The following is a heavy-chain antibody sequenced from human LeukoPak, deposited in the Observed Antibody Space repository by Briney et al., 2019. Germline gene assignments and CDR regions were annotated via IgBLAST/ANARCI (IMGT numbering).Heavy chain of an antibody. V-gene: IGHV3-30*18. CDR3: AKEETIYSYGYRYYFDY. D-gene: IGHD5-18*01. CDR1: GFTFSSYG. CDR2: ISYDGSNK. Sequence: GGSLRLSCAASGFTFSSYGMHWVRQAPGKGLEWVAVISYDGSNKYYADSVKGRFTISRDNSKNTLYLQMNSLRAEDTAVYYCAKEETIYSYGYRYYFDYWGQGTLVTVSS. J-gene: IGHJ4*02.